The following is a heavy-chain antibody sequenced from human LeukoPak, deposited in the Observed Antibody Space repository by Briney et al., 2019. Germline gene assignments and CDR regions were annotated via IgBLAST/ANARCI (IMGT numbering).Heavy chain of an antibody. Sequence: GGSLRLSCAASGFTFSTYAMGWVRQAPGEGLRWVSSISGNGATTYYADSVKGRFTISRDNSKNTLYLQMNSLRAEDTALYYCAKALYGGNTVWGQGTLVTVSS. D-gene: IGHD4-23*01. CDR3: AKALYGGNTV. CDR1: GFTFSTYA. J-gene: IGHJ4*02. CDR2: ISGNGATT. V-gene: IGHV3-23*01.